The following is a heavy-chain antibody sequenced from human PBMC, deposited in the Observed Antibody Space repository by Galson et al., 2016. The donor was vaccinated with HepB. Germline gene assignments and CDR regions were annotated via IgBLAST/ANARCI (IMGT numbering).Heavy chain of an antibody. CDR1: GFTFDDYA. J-gene: IGHJ5*02. CDR2: ITWNSYNI. D-gene: IGHD3-10*01. CDR3: ARDVGGTYFSWFDA. Sequence: SLRLSCAASGFTFDDYAMHWVRQVPGKGLQWVSGITWNSYNIDYADSVKGRFTISRDNARNSLYLQMNSLRPEDTALYYCARDVGGTYFSWFDAWGQGTLVTVSS. V-gene: IGHV3-9*01.